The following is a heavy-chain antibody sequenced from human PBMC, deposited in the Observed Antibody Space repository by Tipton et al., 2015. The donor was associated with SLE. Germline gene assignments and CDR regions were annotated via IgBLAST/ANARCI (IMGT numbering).Heavy chain of an antibody. CDR2: IYYSGST. V-gene: IGHV4-59*08. J-gene: IGHJ4*02. D-gene: IGHD3-10*02. CDR3: ARRMVFGGDYFDY. CDR1: GGSISSYY. Sequence: LRLSCTVSGGSISSYYWSWIRQPPGKGLEWIGYIYYSGSTNYNPSLKSRVTISVDTSENQFSLKLSSVTAADTAVYYCARRMVFGGDYFDYWGQGTLVTVSS.